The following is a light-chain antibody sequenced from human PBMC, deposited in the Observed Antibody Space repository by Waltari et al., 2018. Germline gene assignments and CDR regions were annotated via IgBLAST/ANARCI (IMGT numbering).Light chain of an antibody. CDR2: YAS. J-gene: IGKJ4*01. V-gene: IGKV1-5*01. CDR3: QHYSASSFT. Sequence: DIQMTQSPSTLSASVGDRVTITCRVRENIDNLVAWYQQRPGEAPNLLIFYASTLEKGVPSRFSGSGSGTEFTLTISSLQPDDFATYYCQHYSASSFTFGGGTKLEIK. CDR1: ENIDNL.